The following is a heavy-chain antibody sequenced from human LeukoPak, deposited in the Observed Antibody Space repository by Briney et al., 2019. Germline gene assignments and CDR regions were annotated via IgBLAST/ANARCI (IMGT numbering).Heavy chain of an antibody. CDR2: ISAYNGNT. CDR3: ARDDSSGWPHDAFDI. CDR1: GYTFTSYG. D-gene: IGHD6-19*01. V-gene: IGHV1-18*01. Sequence: ASVKVSCKASGYTFTSYGISWVRQAPGQGLEWMGWISAYNGNTNYAQKLQGRVTMTTDTSTSTAYMELRSLRSDDTAVYYCARDDSSGWPHDAFDIWGQGTMVTVSS. J-gene: IGHJ3*02.